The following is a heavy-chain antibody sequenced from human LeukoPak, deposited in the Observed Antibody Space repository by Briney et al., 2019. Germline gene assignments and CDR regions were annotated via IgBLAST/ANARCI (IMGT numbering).Heavy chain of an antibody. CDR3: ASNTAMVHKFDY. CDR1: GFTFSSYA. Sequence: GGSLRLSCAASGFTFSSYAMSWVRRAPGKGLEWVSAVSGSGGTTYYAGSVKGRFTISRDNAKNSLYLQMNSLRAEDTAVYYCASNTAMVHKFDYWGQGTLVTVSS. V-gene: IGHV3-23*01. D-gene: IGHD5-18*01. J-gene: IGHJ4*02. CDR2: VSGSGGTT.